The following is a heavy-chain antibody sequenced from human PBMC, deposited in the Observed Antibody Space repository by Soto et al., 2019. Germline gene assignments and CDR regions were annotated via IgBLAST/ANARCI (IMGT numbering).Heavy chain of an antibody. D-gene: IGHD6-19*01. J-gene: IGHJ4*02. CDR1: RFTFSSYS. Sequence: GGSLRLSCAAPRFTFSSYSMYWVRQAPGKGLEWVTVISFDGNNKYYADSVKGRFTISRDNSKNTLFLQMISLRDEDTAVYYCAKGKYSSPTPGVDDWGQGTLVTVSS. CDR2: ISFDGNNK. CDR3: AKGKYSSPTPGVDD. V-gene: IGHV3-30-3*01.